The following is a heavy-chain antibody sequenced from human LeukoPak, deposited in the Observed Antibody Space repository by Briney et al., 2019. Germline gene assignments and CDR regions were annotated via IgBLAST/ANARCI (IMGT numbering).Heavy chain of an antibody. D-gene: IGHD5-24*01. Sequence: GASVKVSCMASGYTFTGYYIHWVRQAPGQGLEWMGWINPNSGGTNYAQKFRGWVTMTRDTSISTAYMELSRLTSDDTAVYYCARGRRDGYNSFDCWGQGTLVAVSS. CDR3: ARGRRDGYNSFDC. J-gene: IGHJ4*02. CDR2: INPNSGGT. CDR1: GYTFTGYY. V-gene: IGHV1-2*04.